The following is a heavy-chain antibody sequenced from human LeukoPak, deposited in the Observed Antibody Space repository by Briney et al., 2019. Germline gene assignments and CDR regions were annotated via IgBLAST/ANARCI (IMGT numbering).Heavy chain of an antibody. J-gene: IGHJ6*02. CDR3: ARGLLLPFYYYSGMDV. V-gene: IGHV4-34*01. CDR2: INHSGST. D-gene: IGHD2-21*01. Sequence: PSETLSLTCAVYGGSFSGYYWSWIRQPPGKGLEWIGEINHSGSTNYNPSLKSRVTISVDTSKNQFSLKLSSVTAADTAVYYCARGLLLPFYYYSGMDVWGQGTTVTVSS. CDR1: GGSFSGYY.